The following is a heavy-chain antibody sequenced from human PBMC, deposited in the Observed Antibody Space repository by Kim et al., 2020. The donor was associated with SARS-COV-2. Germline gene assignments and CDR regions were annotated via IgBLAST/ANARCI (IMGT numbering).Heavy chain of an antibody. V-gene: IGHV3-11*01. D-gene: IGHD6-6*01. CDR1: GFTFTDYH. CDR2: ISSSGGPI. Sequence: GGSLRLSCAASGFTFTDYHMTWIRQAPGKGLEWVSYISSSGGPIDYADSVRGRFTISRDNAENSLYLQMNSLRAEDTAVYYCAREQLWPSQSYYSYYYMDVWGKGTTVTVSS. CDR3: AREQLWPSQSYYSYYYMDV. J-gene: IGHJ6*03.